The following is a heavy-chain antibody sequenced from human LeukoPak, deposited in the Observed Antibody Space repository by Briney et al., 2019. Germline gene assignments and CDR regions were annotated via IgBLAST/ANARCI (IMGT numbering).Heavy chain of an antibody. D-gene: IGHD3-16*01. CDR2: ISGSGGRT. CDR3: AKDLGYDYVRGEGNLYDY. J-gene: IGHJ4*02. CDR1: GFTFSSCG. Sequence: GGSLRLSCAASGFTFSSCGMSWVRQAPGKGLEWVSAISGSGGRTSYADSVKGRFTISRDNSKNTLYLQMNSLRAEDTAVYYCAKDLGYDYVRGEGNLYDYWGQGTLVTVSS. V-gene: IGHV3-23*01.